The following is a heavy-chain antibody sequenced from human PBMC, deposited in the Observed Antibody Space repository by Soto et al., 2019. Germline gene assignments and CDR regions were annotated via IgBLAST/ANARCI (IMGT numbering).Heavy chain of an antibody. Sequence: QVQLVQSGAELKKPGSSVRVSCQASGGTFSSYSVNWVRQAPGQGLEWMGGIIPIFPTADHAQRFQGRVTTTAAKSTNTAYMELSSLRSDATALYYCAIRTSAVGVVAMGGLDVWGQGTTVTVSS. D-gene: IGHD3-3*01. V-gene: IGHV1-69*14. J-gene: IGHJ6*01. CDR1: GGTFSSYS. CDR2: IIPIFPTA. CDR3: AIRTSAVGVVAMGGLDV.